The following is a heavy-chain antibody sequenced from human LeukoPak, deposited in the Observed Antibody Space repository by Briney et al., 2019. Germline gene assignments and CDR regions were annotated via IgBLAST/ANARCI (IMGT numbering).Heavy chain of an antibody. CDR2: ISGSGGNT. CDR1: GFTLSSYA. J-gene: IGHJ4*02. D-gene: IGHD2-2*01. Sequence: GGSLRLSCAASGFTLSSYAMSWVRQAPGKGLEWVSAISGSGGNTFYADSVKGRFTISRDNSKNTLYLQMNSLRAEDTAVYYCAKSRTCSSTTCYAEIDYWGQGTLVTVSS. V-gene: IGHV3-23*01. CDR3: AKSRTCSSTTCYAEIDY.